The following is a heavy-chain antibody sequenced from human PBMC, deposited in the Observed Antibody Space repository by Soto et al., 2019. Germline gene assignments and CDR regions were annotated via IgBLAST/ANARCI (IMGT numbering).Heavy chain of an antibody. J-gene: IGHJ6*02. Sequence: SETLSLTCVVYGGSLSGADWTWIRQPPGKGLEWIGEINNSGSTNYSPSLESRVTISLETSNNQFSLKLSSVTAADTGVYYCARGLGYSYGYSVYYYYYGMDVWGQGSTVT. D-gene: IGHD5-18*01. CDR2: INNSGST. CDR1: GGSLSGAD. V-gene: IGHV4-34*01. CDR3: ARGLGYSYGYSVYYYYYGMDV.